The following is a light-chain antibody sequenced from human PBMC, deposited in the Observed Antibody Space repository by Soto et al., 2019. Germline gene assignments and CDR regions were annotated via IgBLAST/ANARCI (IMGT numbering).Light chain of an antibody. CDR1: QSVSSY. Sequence: EIVLTQSPATLSLSPGERATLSCRASQSVSSYLAWYQQKPGQSPRLLIFHASDRATGVPARISGSGSGTEFTLTISSLQSEDFAVYYCQQYSHWPRTFGQGTRWIS. CDR2: HAS. CDR3: QQYSHWPRT. J-gene: IGKJ1*01. V-gene: IGKV3-11*01.